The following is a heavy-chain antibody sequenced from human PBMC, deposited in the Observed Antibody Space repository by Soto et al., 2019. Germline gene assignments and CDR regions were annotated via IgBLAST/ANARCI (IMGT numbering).Heavy chain of an antibody. D-gene: IGHD2-2*01. J-gene: IGHJ4*02. CDR2: ISAYNGNT. Sequence: ASVKVSCKASGYTFTSYGISWVRQAPGQGLEWMGWISAYNGNTNYAQKLQGRVTMTTDTSTSTAYMELRSLRSDDTAVYYCAIDRLGLRYQLPYYFDYWGQGTLVTSPQ. CDR1: GYTFTSYG. V-gene: IGHV1-18*01. CDR3: AIDRLGLRYQLPYYFDY.